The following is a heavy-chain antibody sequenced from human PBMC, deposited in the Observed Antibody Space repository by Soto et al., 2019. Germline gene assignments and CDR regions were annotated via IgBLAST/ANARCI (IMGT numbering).Heavy chain of an antibody. D-gene: IGHD3-16*01. CDR3: AKARLWGVDGSTSSYYNAMDV. CDR1: GFTFDDYA. V-gene: IGHV3-9*01. J-gene: IGHJ6*02. Sequence: EMQLVESGGGLVQPGRSLRLSCAASGFTFDDYAMYWVRQGPGKGLEWVSGISWDSGRIGYADSVKGRFTISRANAKNSLYLQMNSLRPEDTALYYCAKARLWGVDGSTSSYYNAMDVWGQGTTVTVSS. CDR2: ISWDSGRI.